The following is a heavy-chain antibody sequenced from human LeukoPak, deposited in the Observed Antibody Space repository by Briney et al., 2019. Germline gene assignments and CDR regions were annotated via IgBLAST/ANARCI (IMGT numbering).Heavy chain of an antibody. J-gene: IGHJ4*02. D-gene: IGHD1-26*01. CDR3: ARDLGWGIVGATFDY. CDR1: GFTFSSYA. CDR2: ISGSGGST. V-gene: IGHV3-23*01. Sequence: GGSLRLSCAASGFTFSSYAMSWVRQAPGKGLEWVSAISGSGGSTYYADSVKGRFTISRDNSKNTLYLQMNSLRAEDTAVYYCARDLGWGIVGATFDYWGQGTLVTVSS.